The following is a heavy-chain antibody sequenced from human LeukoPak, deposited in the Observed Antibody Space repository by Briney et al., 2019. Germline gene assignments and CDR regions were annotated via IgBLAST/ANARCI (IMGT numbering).Heavy chain of an antibody. D-gene: IGHD4-17*01. CDR1: GFTFSTYA. CDR2: IRGSDGST. J-gene: IGHJ4*02. CDR3: AKDVYGDYGGLDY. Sequence: GESLRLSCAASGFTFSTYALSWVRQAPGKGPEWVSSIRGSDGSTYYADSVKGRFAISRDNSKNTLYLQMNSLRAEDTAVYYCAKDVYGDYGGLDYWGQGTLVTVSS. V-gene: IGHV3-23*01.